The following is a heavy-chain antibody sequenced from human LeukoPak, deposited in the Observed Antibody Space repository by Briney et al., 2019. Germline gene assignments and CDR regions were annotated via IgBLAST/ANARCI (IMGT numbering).Heavy chain of an antibody. CDR2: IYSGGST. CDR3: AIRGSPMVRNY. J-gene: IGHJ4*02. CDR1: GFTVSSNY. V-gene: IGHV3-53*01. D-gene: IGHD3-10*01. Sequence: GGSLRLSCAASGFTVSSNYMSWVRQAPGKGLEWVSVIYSGGSTDYADSVKGRFTISRDNSKNTLYLQMNSLRAEDTALYYCAIRGSPMVRNYWGQGTLVTVSS.